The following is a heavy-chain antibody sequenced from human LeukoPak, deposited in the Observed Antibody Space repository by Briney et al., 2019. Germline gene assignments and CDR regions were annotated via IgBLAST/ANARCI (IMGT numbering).Heavy chain of an antibody. CDR1: GGSISTYY. CDR2: IYHSGST. Sequence: PSETLSLTCTLSGGSISTYYWSWIRQPPGKGLEWIGYIYHSGSTNYNPSLKSRVTISVDTSKNQFSLKLSSVTAADTAVYYCATGITVTTGGFDPWGQGTLVTVSS. D-gene: IGHD4-17*01. J-gene: IGHJ5*02. CDR3: ATGITVTTGGFDP. V-gene: IGHV4-59*01.